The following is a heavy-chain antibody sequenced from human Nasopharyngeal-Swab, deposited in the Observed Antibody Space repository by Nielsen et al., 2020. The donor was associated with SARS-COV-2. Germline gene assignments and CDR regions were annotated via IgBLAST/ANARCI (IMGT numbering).Heavy chain of an antibody. V-gene: IGHV3-21*01. CDR1: GFTFSSYS. CDR2: ISSSSSYI. D-gene: IGHD3-22*01. J-gene: IGHJ4*02. CDR3: ARVTDYYDSSGYGDYFDY. Sequence: GGSLRLSCAASGFTFSSYSMNWVRQAPGKGLEWVSSISSSSSYIYYADSVKGRFTISRDNGKNSLYLQMNSLRAEDTAVYYCARVTDYYDSSGYGDYFDYWGQGTLVTVSS.